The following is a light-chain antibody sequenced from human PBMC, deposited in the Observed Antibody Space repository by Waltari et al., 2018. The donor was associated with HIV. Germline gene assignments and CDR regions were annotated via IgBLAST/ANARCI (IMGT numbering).Light chain of an antibody. V-gene: IGKV4-1*01. CDR1: RTVLSNSDNRNY. Sequence: DIVMTQSPDSLAVSLGEMATFNCRSSRTVLSNSDNRNYLAWYQQKTGQPPNVLIYWASTRQSGVPDRFSASGSGTNFSLSISSVQAADVAVYYCQQYYTVRPTFGGGTKVEIK. CDR3: QQYYTVRPT. J-gene: IGKJ4*01. CDR2: WAS.